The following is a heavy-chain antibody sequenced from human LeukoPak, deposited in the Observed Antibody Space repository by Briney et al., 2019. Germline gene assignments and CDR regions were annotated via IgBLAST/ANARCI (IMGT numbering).Heavy chain of an antibody. CDR1: GYTFTSYD. CDR2: MNPNSGNT. D-gene: IGHD2-15*01. Sequence: ASVKVSCKASGYTFTSYDINWVQQATGQGLEWMGWMNPNSGNTGYAQKFQGRVTITRNTSISTAYMELSSLRSEDTAVYYCARGGSGSLHNDAFDIWGQGTMVTVSS. J-gene: IGHJ3*02. V-gene: IGHV1-8*03. CDR3: ARGGSGSLHNDAFDI.